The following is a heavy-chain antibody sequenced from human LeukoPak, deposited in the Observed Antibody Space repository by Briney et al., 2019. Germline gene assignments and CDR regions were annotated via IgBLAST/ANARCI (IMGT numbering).Heavy chain of an antibody. CDR1: GFTFSTIY. Sequence: GGSLRLSCAVSGFTFSTIYMSWVHQAPGKGLEWVSFIYNDGDTYYADSVKGRFSVSRDSSRNTLFLQMNSLRVEDTALYYCAGDTHSSNWYDHWGQGALVTVSS. CDR2: IYNDGDT. J-gene: IGHJ5*02. V-gene: IGHV3-53*01. CDR3: AGDTHSSNWYDH. D-gene: IGHD6-13*01.